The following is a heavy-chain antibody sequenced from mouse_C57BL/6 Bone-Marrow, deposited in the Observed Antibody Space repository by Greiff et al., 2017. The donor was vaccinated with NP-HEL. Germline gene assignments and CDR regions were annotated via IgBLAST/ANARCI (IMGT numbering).Heavy chain of an antibody. Sequence: GGGLVQPKGSLKLSCAASGFSFNTYAMNWVRQAPGKGLEWVARIRSKSNNYATYYADSVKDRFTISRDDSESMLYLQMNNLKTEDTAMYYCVRHGSYYGLDYWGQGTTLTVSS. D-gene: IGHD2-1*01. CDR1: GFSFNTYA. J-gene: IGHJ2*01. V-gene: IGHV10-1*01. CDR2: IRSKSNNYAT. CDR3: VRHGSYYGLDY.